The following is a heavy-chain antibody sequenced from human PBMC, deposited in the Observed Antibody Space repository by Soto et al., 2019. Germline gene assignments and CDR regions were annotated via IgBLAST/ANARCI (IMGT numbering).Heavy chain of an antibody. CDR3: AREVWVVVVAASFHWFDP. V-gene: IGHV4-31*03. Sequence: QVQLQESGPGLVKPSQTLSLTCTVSGGSISSGGYYWSWIRQHPGKGLEWIGYIYYSGSTYYNPAPKSRVTISVDTSKNQFSLKLSSVTAADTAVYYCAREVWVVVVAASFHWFDPWGQGTLVTVSS. CDR2: IYYSGST. J-gene: IGHJ5*02. CDR1: GGSISSGGYY. D-gene: IGHD2-15*01.